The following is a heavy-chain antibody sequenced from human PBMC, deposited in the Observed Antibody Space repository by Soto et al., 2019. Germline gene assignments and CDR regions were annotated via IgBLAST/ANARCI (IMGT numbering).Heavy chain of an antibody. D-gene: IGHD2-2*01. Sequence: GGSLRLSCAASGFTFSSYSMNWVRQAPGKGLEWVSYISSSSSTIYYADSVKGRFTISRDNAKNSPYLQMNSLRGEDTAVYYCARDSGIVVVPAASDVWGQGTTVTVSS. CDR3: ARDSGIVVVPAASDV. V-gene: IGHV3-48*01. CDR1: GFTFSSYS. CDR2: ISSSSSTI. J-gene: IGHJ6*02.